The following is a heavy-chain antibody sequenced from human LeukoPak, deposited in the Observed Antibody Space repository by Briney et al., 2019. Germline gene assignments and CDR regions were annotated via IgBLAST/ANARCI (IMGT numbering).Heavy chain of an antibody. CDR2: INPSGGST. J-gene: IGHJ4*02. Sequence: ASVKVSCKASGYTFTGYYMHWVRQAPGQGLECMGIINPSGGSTSYAQKFQGRVTMTRDTSTSTVYMELSSLRSEDTAVYYCARARMGIDFDYWGQGTLVTVSS. CDR1: GYTFTGYY. CDR3: ARARMGIDFDY. V-gene: IGHV1-46*01. D-gene: IGHD6-13*01.